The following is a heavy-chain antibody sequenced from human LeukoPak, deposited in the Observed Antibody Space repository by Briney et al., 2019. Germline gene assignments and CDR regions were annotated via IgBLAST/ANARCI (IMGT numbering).Heavy chain of an antibody. D-gene: IGHD3-10*01. CDR2: ISADNGNT. V-gene: IGHV1-18*01. CDR1: GYIFINYG. Sequence: ASVKVSCKASGYIFINYGISWVRQAPGQGLEWMGWISADNGNTNYAQKLQGRVTMTTDTSTSTAYMDLRSLRSDDTAVYYCARDGYYSDLGGYYTPFDYWGQGTLITVSS. J-gene: IGHJ4*02. CDR3: ARDGYYSDLGGYYTPFDY.